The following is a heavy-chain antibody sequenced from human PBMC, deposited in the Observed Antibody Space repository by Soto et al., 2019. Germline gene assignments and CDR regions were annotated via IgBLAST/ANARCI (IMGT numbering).Heavy chain of an antibody. D-gene: IGHD4-17*01. CDR2: ISRSGNI. V-gene: IGHV4-30-4*01. Sequence: QVQLQESGPGLAKPSQTLSLICTVSGGSLTTGDYYWTWIRQSPGEGLEWIGYISRSGNIFYNPSLKSRITLSLDTSKDQFSLKLNSVTAADTAVYYCARGNDYVYFYDYWGQGTLVTVSS. CDR1: GGSLTTGDYY. J-gene: IGHJ4*02. CDR3: ARGNDYVYFYDY.